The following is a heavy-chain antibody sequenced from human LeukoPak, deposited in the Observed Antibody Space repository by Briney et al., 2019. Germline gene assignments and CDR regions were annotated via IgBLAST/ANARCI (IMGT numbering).Heavy chain of an antibody. CDR2: IYSGGST. Sequence: PGGSLRLSCAASGFTVSSNYMSWVRQAPGKGLERVSVIYSGGSTYYADSVKGRFTISRDNSKNTLYLQMNSLRAEDTAVYYCAGSFSGSFTRPFDYWGQGTLVTVSS. CDR3: AGSFSGSFTRPFDY. CDR1: GFTVSSNY. V-gene: IGHV3-53*01. D-gene: IGHD1-26*01. J-gene: IGHJ4*02.